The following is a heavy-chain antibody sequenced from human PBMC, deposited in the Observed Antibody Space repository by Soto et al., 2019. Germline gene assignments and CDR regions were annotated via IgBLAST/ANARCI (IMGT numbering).Heavy chain of an antibody. CDR3: ARATYYYDSSGYYRYPYYFDY. CDR1: GYTFTGYY. CDR2: INPNSGGT. J-gene: IGHJ4*02. V-gene: IGHV1-2*04. Sequence: QVQLVQSGAEVKKPGASVKVSCKASGYTFTGYYMHWVRQAPGQGLEWMGWINPNSGGTNYAQKCQGWVTMTRDTSISTAYMELSRLRSDDTAVYYCARATYYYDSSGYYRYPYYFDYWGQGTLVTVSS. D-gene: IGHD3-22*01.